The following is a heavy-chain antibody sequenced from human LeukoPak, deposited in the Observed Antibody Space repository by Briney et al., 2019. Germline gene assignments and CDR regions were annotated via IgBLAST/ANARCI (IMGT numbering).Heavy chain of an antibody. CDR3: ARDYSSGWYAFDY. V-gene: IGHV1-18*01. CDR2: ISAYNGNT. D-gene: IGHD6-19*01. CDR1: GYTFTSYG. J-gene: IGHJ4*02. Sequence: VSSVKVSCKASGYTFTSYGISLLRQAPGQGLEWMGWISAYNGNTNYAQKLQGRVTMTTDTSTSTAYVELRSLRSDDTAFYYCARDYSSGWYAFDYWGQGTLVTVSS.